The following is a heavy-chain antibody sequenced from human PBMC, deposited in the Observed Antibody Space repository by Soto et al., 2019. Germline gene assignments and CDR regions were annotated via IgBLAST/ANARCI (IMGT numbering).Heavy chain of an antibody. D-gene: IGHD6-13*01. CDR3: ARDSHDPDIAAAGLFDY. J-gene: IGHJ4*02. Sequence: ASVKVSCKASGYTFTSYGISWVRQAPGQGLEWMGWISAYNGNTNYAQKLQGRVTMTTDTSTSTVYMELSSLRSEDTAVYYCARDSHDPDIAAAGLFDYWGQGTLVTVSS. CDR2: ISAYNGNT. V-gene: IGHV1-18*01. CDR1: GYTFTSYG.